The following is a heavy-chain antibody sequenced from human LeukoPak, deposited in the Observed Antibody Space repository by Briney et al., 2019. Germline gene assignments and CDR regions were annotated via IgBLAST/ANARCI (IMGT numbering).Heavy chain of an antibody. CDR1: GFTFSSYW. D-gene: IGHD6-13*01. Sequence: GGSLRLSCSASGFTFSSYWMSWVRQAPGKGLEWVANINQDGSANYYVDSVKGRFTISRDNAKNSLYLQMNSLRAEDTAVYYCAREGSSSWYIGIDYWGQGTLVTVSS. J-gene: IGHJ4*02. V-gene: IGHV3-7*03. CDR3: AREGSSSWYIGIDY. CDR2: INQDGSAN.